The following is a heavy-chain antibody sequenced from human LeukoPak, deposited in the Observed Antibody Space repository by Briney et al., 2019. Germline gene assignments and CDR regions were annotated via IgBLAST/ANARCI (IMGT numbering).Heavy chain of an antibody. CDR2: ISYDRSNK. D-gene: IGHD2-21*01. J-gene: IGHJ3*01. CDR3: ARGLKTGGDSSPT. CDR1: GFTFSSYA. V-gene: IGHV3-30*04. Sequence: QSGRSLRLSCAASGFTFSSYAMYWVRQAPGKGLEWVAVISYDRSNKYYADSVKGRFTISRDNSKNTLYLQMNTLRPEDTAVYYCARGLKTGGDSSPTWGQGTMVTVSS.